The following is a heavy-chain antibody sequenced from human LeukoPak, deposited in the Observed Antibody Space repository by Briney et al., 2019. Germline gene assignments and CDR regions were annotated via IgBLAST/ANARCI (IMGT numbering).Heavy chain of an antibody. D-gene: IGHD2-8*01. CDR2: ISWNSGSI. J-gene: IGHJ4*02. CDR1: GFTFDDYA. CDR3: TSGHCTNGVCPTFDY. Sequence: PGRSLRLSCAASGFTFDDYAMHWVRQAPGKGLEWVSGISWNSGSIGYADSVKGRFTISRDNAKNSLYLQMDSLRAEDTALYYCTSGHCTNGVCPTFDYWGQGTLVTVSS. V-gene: IGHV3-9*01.